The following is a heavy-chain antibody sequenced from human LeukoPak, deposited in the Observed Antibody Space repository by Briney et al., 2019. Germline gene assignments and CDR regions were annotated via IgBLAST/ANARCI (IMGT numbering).Heavy chain of an antibody. D-gene: IGHD6-19*01. CDR3: AKVYGVAGIDY. CDR1: GFTFSSYG. Sequence: PGGSLRLSCAASGFTFSSYGMYWVRQAPGEGLEWVAFIRYEGSNEYYADSVKGRFTISRDNSKNTLYLQMNSLRGEDTAVYYCAKVYGVAGIDYWGQGTLVTVSS. J-gene: IGHJ4*02. CDR2: IRYEGSNE. V-gene: IGHV3-30*02.